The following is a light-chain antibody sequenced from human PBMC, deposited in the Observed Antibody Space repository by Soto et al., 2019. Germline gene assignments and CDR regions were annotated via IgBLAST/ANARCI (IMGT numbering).Light chain of an antibody. CDR3: CSYRNSSTSV. CDR2: EVS. J-gene: IGLJ1*01. CDR1: SNDVGGYNY. Sequence: QSALTQPASVSGSPGQSITISCTGTSNDVGGYNYVSWYQQHPGKAPKVMIYEVSNRPSGVSNRFSGSKSVNTASLTISGLQGDDEADYYCCSYRNSSTSVFGTGTKLTVL. V-gene: IGLV2-14*01.